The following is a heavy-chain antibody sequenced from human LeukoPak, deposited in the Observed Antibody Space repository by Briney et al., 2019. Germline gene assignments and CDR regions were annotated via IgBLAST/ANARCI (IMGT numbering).Heavy chain of an antibody. J-gene: IGHJ3*02. CDR2: IYYSGST. V-gene: IGHV4-59*08. Sequence: SETLSLTCTVSGGSISSYYWSWIRQPPGKGLEWIGYIYYSGSTNYNPSLKSRVTISVDTSKNQFSLKLSSVTAADTAVYYCARHIGEWELLAIWGQGTMVTVSS. D-gene: IGHD1-26*01. CDR3: ARHIGEWELLAI. CDR1: GGSISSYY.